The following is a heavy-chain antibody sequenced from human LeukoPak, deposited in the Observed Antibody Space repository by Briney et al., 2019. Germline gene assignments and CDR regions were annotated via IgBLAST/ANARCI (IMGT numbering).Heavy chain of an antibody. D-gene: IGHD4-17*01. CDR3: ARVPTVTFFDH. J-gene: IGHJ4*02. V-gene: IGHV4-34*01. Sequence: SETLSLTCAVYGGSFSGYYWSWIRQPPGKGLEWIGEINHSVGTNYNPSLKSRVTISVDTSKNQFSLKLSSVTAADTAVYYCARVPTVTFFDHWGQGTLVTVSS. CDR1: GGSFSGYY. CDR2: INHSVGT.